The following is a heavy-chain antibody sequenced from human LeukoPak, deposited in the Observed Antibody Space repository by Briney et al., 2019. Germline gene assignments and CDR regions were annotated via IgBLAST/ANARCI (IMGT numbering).Heavy chain of an antibody. CDR2: ISGSGGST. J-gene: IGHJ3*02. CDR3: AKAQWLGRGAFDI. V-gene: IGHV3-23*01. CDR1: GFTFSSYA. Sequence: GGSLRLSCAASGFTFSSYAMSWVRQAPGKGLGWVSAISGSGGSTYYADSVKGRFTISRDNSKNTLYLQMNSLRAEDTAVYYCAKAQWLGRGAFDIWGQGTMVTVSS. D-gene: IGHD6-19*01.